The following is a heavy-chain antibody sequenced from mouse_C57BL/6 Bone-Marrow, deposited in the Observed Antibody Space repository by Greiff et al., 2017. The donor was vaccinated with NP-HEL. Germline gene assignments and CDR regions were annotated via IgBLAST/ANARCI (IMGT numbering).Heavy chain of an antibody. Sequence: QVQLQQSGAELARPGASVKLSCKASGYTFTSYGISWVKQRTGQGLEWIGKIYPRSGNTYYNEKFKGKATLTADKSSSTAYMELRSLTSEDSAVYFCAQNRYYFDDWGQGTTLTVSS. V-gene: IGHV1-81*01. CDR2: IYPRSGNT. J-gene: IGHJ2*01. CDR1: GYTFTSYG. CDR3: AQNRYYFDD.